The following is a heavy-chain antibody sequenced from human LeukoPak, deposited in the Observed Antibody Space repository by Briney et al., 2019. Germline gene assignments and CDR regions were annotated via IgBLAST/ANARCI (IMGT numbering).Heavy chain of an antibody. Sequence: SETLSLTCTVSGGPISGSYWSWIRQPPGKGLEWIAYMYNSGSTNYNPSLKSRVTISIDTSKNQFSLKLSSLTAADAAIYYCARGIESYGDYGYWGQGILVTVSS. V-gene: IGHV4-59*01. D-gene: IGHD4-17*01. CDR2: MYNSGST. CDR1: GGPISGSY. J-gene: IGHJ4*02. CDR3: ARGIESYGDYGY.